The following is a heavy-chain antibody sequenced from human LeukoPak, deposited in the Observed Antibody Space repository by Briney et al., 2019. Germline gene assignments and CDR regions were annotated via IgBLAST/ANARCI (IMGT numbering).Heavy chain of an antibody. Sequence: SETLSLTCAVYGGSFSGYFWTWIRQPPGEGLEWVGEINHSGSTNYNPSLKSRVTISVDTSKNQFSLKMRSVTAADTAVYYCATARGTVPIDYWGQGTLVTVSS. CDR2: INHSGST. CDR3: ATARGTVPIDY. V-gene: IGHV4-34*01. J-gene: IGHJ4*02. D-gene: IGHD1/OR15-1a*01. CDR1: GGSFSGYF.